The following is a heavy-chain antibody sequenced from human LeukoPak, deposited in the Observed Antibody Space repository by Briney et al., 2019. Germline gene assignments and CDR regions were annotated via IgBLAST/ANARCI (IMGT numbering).Heavy chain of an antibody. CDR1: GYTFTTYG. CDR3: ARDQMGGSYYGYFQH. CDR2: ISAYNGNT. Sequence: ASVKVSCKASGYTFTTYGIIWVRQAPGQGLEWTGWISAYNGNTKYAQKLQGRVTMTTDTSTSTAYMELKSLRSDDTAVYYCARDQMGGSYYGYFQHWGQGTLVTVSS. V-gene: IGHV1-18*01. J-gene: IGHJ1*01. D-gene: IGHD1-26*01.